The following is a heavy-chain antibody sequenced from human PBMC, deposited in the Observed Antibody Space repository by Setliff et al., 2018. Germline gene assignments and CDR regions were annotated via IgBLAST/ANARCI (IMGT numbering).Heavy chain of an antibody. V-gene: IGHV3-23*01. CDR3: AKDRNFPNDVFDT. CDR1: GFTFTNAW. Sequence: LRLSCAASGFTFTNAWMSWVRQAPGKGLEWVSAISGGSGRTYYVATVKGRFTISRDDSKNTLYLQMNSLRAEDTGIYYCAKDRNFPNDVFDTWGQGTMVTVSS. CDR2: ISGGSGRT. J-gene: IGHJ3*02.